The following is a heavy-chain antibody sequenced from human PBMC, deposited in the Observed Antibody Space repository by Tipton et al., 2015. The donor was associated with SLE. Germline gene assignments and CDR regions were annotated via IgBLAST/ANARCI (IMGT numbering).Heavy chain of an antibody. V-gene: IGHV3-48*03. CDR3: AGLWGDAFDI. Sequence: SLRLSCAASGFTFSSYEMNWVRQAPGKGLEWVSYISSSGSTIYYADSVKGRFTISRDNAKNSLYLQMNSLRAEDTAVYYCAGLWGDAFDIWGQGTMVTVSS. CDR1: GFTFSSYE. J-gene: IGHJ3*02. CDR2: ISSSGSTI. D-gene: IGHD7-27*01.